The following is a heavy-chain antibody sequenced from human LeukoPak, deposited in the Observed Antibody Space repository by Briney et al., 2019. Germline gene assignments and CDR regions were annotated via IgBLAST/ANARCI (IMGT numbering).Heavy chain of an antibody. CDR2: ISTGSSTI. CDR3: ARDHGSSSPDYYFDY. Sequence: SGGSLRLSCAASGFNFSSYSMNWVRQAPGKGLEWVSYISTGSSTIYYADSVKGRFTISRDNAKNSLYLQVSSLRAEDTAVYYCARDHGSSSPDYYFDYWGQGTLVTVSS. D-gene: IGHD6-6*01. J-gene: IGHJ4*02. V-gene: IGHV3-48*01. CDR1: GFNFSSYS.